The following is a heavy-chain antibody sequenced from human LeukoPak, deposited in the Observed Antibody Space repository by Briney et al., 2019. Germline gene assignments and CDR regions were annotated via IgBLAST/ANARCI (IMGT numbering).Heavy chain of an antibody. J-gene: IGHJ4*02. CDR3: ASSPGYYFDY. CDR1: GVSISSGTYY. V-gene: IGHV4-30-4*08. CDR2: VSYSGTT. Sequence: SETLSLTCTVSGVSISSGTYYWSWTRQPPGKGLEWIGYVSYSGTTYYNPSLKSRLTISVDTSNNQFSLKLSSVTAADTAVYYCASSPGYYFDYWGQGTLVTVSS. D-gene: IGHD7-27*01.